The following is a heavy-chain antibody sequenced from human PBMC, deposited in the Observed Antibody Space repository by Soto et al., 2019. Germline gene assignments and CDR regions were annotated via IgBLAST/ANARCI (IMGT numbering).Heavy chain of an antibody. CDR2: INHSGST. D-gene: IGHD3-9*01. CDR1: GGSFSAYY. V-gene: IGHV4-34*01. J-gene: IGHJ5*02. CDR3: ARDRHILTGYSWFDP. Sequence: PSETLSLTCAVYGGSFSAYYWSWIRQPPGKGLEWIGEINHSGSTNYNPSLKSRVTISVDTSKNQFSLKLSSVTAADTAVYYCARDRHILTGYSWFDPWGQGALVTVSS.